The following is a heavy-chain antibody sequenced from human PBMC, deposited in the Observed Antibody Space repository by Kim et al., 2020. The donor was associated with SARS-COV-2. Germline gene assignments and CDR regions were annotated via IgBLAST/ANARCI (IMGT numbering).Heavy chain of an antibody. Sequence: SNPSLKRRVTISVDTSKNAFSLRLSSVTAADTAVYCGARGRTQAGAFDIWGQGTMVTVSS. J-gene: IGHJ3*02. D-gene: IGHD1-7*01. V-gene: IGHV4-31*02. CDR3: ARGRTQAGAFDI.